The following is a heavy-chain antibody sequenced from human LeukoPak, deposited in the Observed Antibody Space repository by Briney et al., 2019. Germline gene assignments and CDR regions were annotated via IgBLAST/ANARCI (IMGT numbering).Heavy chain of an antibody. CDR1: GFTFSSYA. V-gene: IGHV3-23*01. Sequence: GGSLRLSCAASGFTFSSYAMSWVRQAPGKGLEWVSAISGSGGSTYYADSVKGRFTISRDNSKNTLYLQMNSLRAEDTAVYYCATKLMPSDYDLWSGYYHWGQGTLVTVSS. CDR3: ATKLMPSDYDLWSGYYH. D-gene: IGHD3-3*01. J-gene: IGHJ4*02. CDR2: ISGSGGST.